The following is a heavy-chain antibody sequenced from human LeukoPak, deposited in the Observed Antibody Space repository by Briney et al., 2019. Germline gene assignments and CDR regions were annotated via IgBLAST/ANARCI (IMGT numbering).Heavy chain of an antibody. CDR1: GGSFNNDY. J-gene: IGHJ6*03. Sequence: SETLSLTCSVSGGSFNNDYWSWIRQTPGKGLEWIGYISNNGGTIYNPSLKPRVTISVDASKNQFFLKLAPVTAADTAVYFCVRDRGPNLHYYIDVWGKGTTVTVSS. CDR2: ISNNGGT. V-gene: IGHV4-59*01. CDR3: VRDRGPNLHYYIDV. D-gene: IGHD1-7*01.